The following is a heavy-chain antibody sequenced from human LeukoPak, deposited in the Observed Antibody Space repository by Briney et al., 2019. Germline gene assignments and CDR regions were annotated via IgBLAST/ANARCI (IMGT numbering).Heavy chain of an antibody. CDR2: INPNSGDT. J-gene: IGHJ3*02. CDR1: GYTFTGYY. Sequence: ASVKVSCQASGYTFTGYYMHWVRQAPGQGLEWMGWINPNSGDTNYAQKFQGRVTMTRDTSINTAYMELSGLRSDDTAVYYCARGRVVVVLTAIQGTGAFHIWGQGTMVTVSS. CDR3: ARGRVVVVLTAIQGTGAFHI. V-gene: IGHV1-2*02. D-gene: IGHD2-21*02.